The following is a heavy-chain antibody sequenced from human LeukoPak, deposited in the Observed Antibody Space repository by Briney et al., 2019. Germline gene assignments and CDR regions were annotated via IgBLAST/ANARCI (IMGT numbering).Heavy chain of an antibody. CDR2: IYYSGST. CDR1: GGSISIYY. CDR3: ARDKGRRDGYNFDY. V-gene: IGHV4-59*01. D-gene: IGHD5-24*01. Sequence: PSETLSLTCTVSGGSISIYYWSWIRQPPGKGLEWIGYIYYSGSTNYNPSLKSRVTISVDTSKNQFSLKLSSVTAADTAVYYCARDKGRRDGYNFDYWGQGTLVTVSS. J-gene: IGHJ4*02.